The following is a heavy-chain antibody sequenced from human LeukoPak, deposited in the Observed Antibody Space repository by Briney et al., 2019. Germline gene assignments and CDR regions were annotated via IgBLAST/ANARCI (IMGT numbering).Heavy chain of an antibody. CDR2: MNPNSGNT. J-gene: IGHJ5*02. CDR1: GYTFTRYD. Sequence: ASVKVSCKASGYTFTRYDINWVRQATGQGLEWMGWMNPNSGNTGYAQKFQGRVTISRNTSISTAYMELSSLRSEDTAVYYCARDLRGTTVALDPWGQGTLVTVSS. D-gene: IGHD6-19*01. CDR3: ARDLRGTTVALDP. V-gene: IGHV1-8*03.